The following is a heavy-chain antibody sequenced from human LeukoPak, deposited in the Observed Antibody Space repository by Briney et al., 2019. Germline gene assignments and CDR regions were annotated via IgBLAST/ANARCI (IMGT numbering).Heavy chain of an antibody. Sequence: GASVKVSCKATGYTFTGYYMHWVRQAPGQGLEWMGWINPNSGGTNYAQKFQGRVTMTRDTSISTAYMELSRLRSDDTAVYYCARDQSGSNQLLSRGMDVWGQGTTVTVSS. D-gene: IGHD3-10*01. V-gene: IGHV1-2*02. CDR1: GYTFTGYY. CDR3: ARDQSGSNQLLSRGMDV. CDR2: INPNSGGT. J-gene: IGHJ6*02.